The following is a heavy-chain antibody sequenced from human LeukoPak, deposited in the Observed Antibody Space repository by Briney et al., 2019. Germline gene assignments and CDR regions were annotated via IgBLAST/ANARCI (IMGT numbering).Heavy chain of an antibody. J-gene: IGHJ6*02. CDR2: IYPGDSDT. D-gene: IGHD3-10*01. CDR3: ARQSFSGSGSYGYGMDV. CDR1: GYSFTSYW. Sequence: GESLKISCKGSGYSFTSYWIGWVRQMPGKGLEWMGIIYPGDSDTRYSPSFQGQVTISADKSISTAYLQWSSLKASDTAMYYCARQSFSGSGSYGYGMDVWGQGTTVTVSS. V-gene: IGHV5-51*01.